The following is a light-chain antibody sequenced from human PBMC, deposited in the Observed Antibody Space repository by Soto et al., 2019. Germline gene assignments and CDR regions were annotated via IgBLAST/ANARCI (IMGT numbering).Light chain of an antibody. Sequence: AIRMTQSPSSFSASTGDRVTITCRASQGIRRHLAWYQQKPGQAPKLLIFAASSLQSGVPSRFSGSGSGTDFTLTVTFLQSEDFATYYCQQYYNYPYTFGQGTKLEIK. V-gene: IGKV1-8*01. CDR3: QQYYNYPYT. CDR1: QGIRRH. CDR2: AAS. J-gene: IGKJ2*01.